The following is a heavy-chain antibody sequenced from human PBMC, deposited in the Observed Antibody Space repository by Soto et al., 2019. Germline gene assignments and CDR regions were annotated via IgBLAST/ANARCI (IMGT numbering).Heavy chain of an antibody. D-gene: IGHD4-17*01. J-gene: IGHJ4*02. CDR1: GFSFSNVW. V-gene: IGHV3-15*01. CDR3: SFQESTTVTMFEY. CDR2: IKSKTDGGTT. Sequence: VQLVESGGGLVKPGGSLRLSCAASGFSFSNVWMSWVRQAPGKGLEWVGRIKSKTDGGTTDYAAPVKGRFTISRDDSKTTLYLQMNSLKTEDTAVYYCSFQESTTVTMFEYWGQGTLVTVSS.